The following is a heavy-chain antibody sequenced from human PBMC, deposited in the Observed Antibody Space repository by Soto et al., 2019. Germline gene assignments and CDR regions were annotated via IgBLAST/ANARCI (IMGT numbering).Heavy chain of an antibody. CDR3: ARPSTLYYFDY. J-gene: IGHJ4*02. D-gene: IGHD4-17*01. Sequence: QVQLVESGGGVVQPGRSLRLSCAASGFTFSSYGMHWVRQAPGKGLEWVAVIWYDGSNKYYADSVKGRFTISRDNSKNPLYLQMNSLRAEDTAVYYCARPSTLYYFDYWGQGTLVTVSS. CDR1: GFTFSSYG. CDR2: IWYDGSNK. V-gene: IGHV3-33*01.